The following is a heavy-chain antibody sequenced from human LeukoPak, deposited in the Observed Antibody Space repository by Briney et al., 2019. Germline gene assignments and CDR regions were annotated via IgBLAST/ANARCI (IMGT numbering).Heavy chain of an antibody. Sequence: VASVKVSCKASGYTFTGYYMHWVRQAPGQGLEWMGRINPNSGGTNYAQKFQGRVTMTRDTSISTAYMELSRLRSDDTAVYYCARDMTMVVTYDYWGQGTLVTVSS. CDR3: ARDMTMVVTYDY. V-gene: IGHV1-2*06. D-gene: IGHD4-23*01. CDR1: GYTFTGYY. J-gene: IGHJ4*02. CDR2: INPNSGGT.